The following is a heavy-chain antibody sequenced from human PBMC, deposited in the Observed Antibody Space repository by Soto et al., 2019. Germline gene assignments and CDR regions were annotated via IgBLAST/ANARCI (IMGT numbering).Heavy chain of an antibody. J-gene: IGHJ5*02. CDR1: GFTFSSYA. CDR2: VSGSGGST. D-gene: IGHD2-15*01. Sequence: EVQLLESGGGLVQPGGSLRLSCAASGFTFSSYAMSWVRQAPGKGLEWVSAVSGSGGSTYYADSVKGRFTISRDNSKNTLYLQMNSLRAEDTAVYYCAKDDCSGGSGYAIGWFDPWGQGTLVTVSS. V-gene: IGHV3-23*01. CDR3: AKDDCSGGSGYAIGWFDP.